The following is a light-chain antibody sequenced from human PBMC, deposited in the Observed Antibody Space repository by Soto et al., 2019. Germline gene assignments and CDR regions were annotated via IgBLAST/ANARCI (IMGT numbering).Light chain of an antibody. CDR3: AAWDDSLSGWV. Sequence: QSALTQPPSASGTPGQRVTISCSGSSSNIGSNTVNWYQNLPGTAPKLLIYTNNQRPSGVPARFSGSKSGTSASLAISGLQSEDEADYYCAAWDDSLSGWVFGGGTQLTVL. CDR1: SSNIGSNT. CDR2: TNN. V-gene: IGLV1-44*01. J-gene: IGLJ3*02.